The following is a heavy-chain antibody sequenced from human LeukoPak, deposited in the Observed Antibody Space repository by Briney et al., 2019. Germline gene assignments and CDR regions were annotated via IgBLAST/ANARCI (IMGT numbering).Heavy chain of an antibody. CDR2: IYHSGST. J-gene: IGHJ4*02. CDR3: ARTSSFKPQDY. V-gene: IGHV4-38-2*02. D-gene: IGHD3-10*01. Sequence: SETLSLTCTVSGYSISSGYYWGWIRQPPGKGLEWIGSIYHSGSTYYNPSLKSRVTISVDTSKNQFSLKLSSVTAADTAVYYCARTSSFKPQDYWGQGTLVTVSS. CDR1: GYSISSGYY.